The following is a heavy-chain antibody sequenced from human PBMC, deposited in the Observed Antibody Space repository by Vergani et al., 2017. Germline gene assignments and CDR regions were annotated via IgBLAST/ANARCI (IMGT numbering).Heavy chain of an antibody. CDR2: TRPHEDGA. CDR1: GLTLSSYG. J-gene: IGHJ4*02. CDR3: ARENYDNYNGEY. D-gene: IGHD3-22*01. Sequence: QVQLVESGGGVVQPGGSMRLSCSASGLTLSSYGVHWVRQAPGRGLESVTFTRPHEDGAFYSASVRCRFTVSRDNAKNSLYLQMNSLRAEDTAIYFCARENYDNYNGEYWGQGTLVTVSA. V-gene: IGHV3-30*02.